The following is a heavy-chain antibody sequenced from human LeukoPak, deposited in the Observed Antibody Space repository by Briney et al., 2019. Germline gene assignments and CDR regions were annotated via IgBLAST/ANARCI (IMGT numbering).Heavy chain of an antibody. J-gene: IGHJ5*01. D-gene: IGHD3-3*01. V-gene: IGHV1-2*04. CDR2: INPDSGFT. Sequence: ASVKVSCRASTYTFTAYYIHWVRQAPGQGLEWMGWINPDSGFTDSIQKFQGWVTMTRDMSSSTAYMELSRLTSDDTAVYYCARGTATYYDLGFDSWGQGTLVSVSS. CDR1: TYTFTAYY. CDR3: ARGTATYYDLGFDS.